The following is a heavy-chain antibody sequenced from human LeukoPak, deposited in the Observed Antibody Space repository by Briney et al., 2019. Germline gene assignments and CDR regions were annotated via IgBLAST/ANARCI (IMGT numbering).Heavy chain of an antibody. J-gene: IGHJ3*02. CDR3: ARASRYDSSGYVAFDI. Sequence: GGSLRLSCAASGFTFSSYSMNWVRQAPGKGLEWVSSISSSSSYIYYADSVKGRFTISRDNAKNSLYLQMNSLRAEDTAVYYCARASRYDSSGYVAFDIWGQGTMVTVSS. V-gene: IGHV3-21*01. CDR2: ISSSSSYI. D-gene: IGHD3-22*01. CDR1: GFTFSSYS.